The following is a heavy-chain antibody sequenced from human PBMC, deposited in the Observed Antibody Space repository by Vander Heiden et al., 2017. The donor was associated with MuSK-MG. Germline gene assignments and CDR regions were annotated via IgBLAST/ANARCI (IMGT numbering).Heavy chain of an antibody. CDR3: ARDHGGYNLNFDY. D-gene: IGHD5-12*01. CDR2: ISSSSSYI. Sequence: EVQLVESGGGLVKPGGSLRLSCAASGFTFSSYSMNWVRQAPGKGLEWVSSISSSSSYIYYADSVKGRFTISRDNAKNSLYLQMNSLRAEDTAVYYCARDHGGYNLNFDYWGQGTLVTVSS. CDR1: GFTFSSYS. V-gene: IGHV3-21*03. J-gene: IGHJ4*02.